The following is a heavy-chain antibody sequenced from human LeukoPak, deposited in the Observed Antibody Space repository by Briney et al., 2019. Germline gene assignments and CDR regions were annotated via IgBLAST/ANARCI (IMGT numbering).Heavy chain of an antibody. CDR2: ISSSSSYI. CDR3: ARGDPYGDYGGPSDY. Sequence: GGSLRLSCAASGFTFSSYSMNWVRQAPGKGLEWVSSISSSSSYIYYADSVKGRFTISRDNAKNSLYLQMNSLRAEDTAVYYCARGDPYGDYGGPSDYWGQGTLVTVSS. D-gene: IGHD4-17*01. CDR1: GFTFSSYS. V-gene: IGHV3-21*01. J-gene: IGHJ4*02.